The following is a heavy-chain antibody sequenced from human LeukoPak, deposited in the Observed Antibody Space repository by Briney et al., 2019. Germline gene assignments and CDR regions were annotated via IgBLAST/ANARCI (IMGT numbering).Heavy chain of an antibody. J-gene: IGHJ4*02. CDR3: ANPLWFGELAVCFDY. CDR1: GFTFSSDA. CDR2: ISGSGGST. Sequence: GGSLTLSCAASGFTFSSDAMSWVRQAPGRGLEWVSAISGSGGSTYYSDSVKGRFTISRDNSKNTLYLQMNSLRAEDTAVYYCANPLWFGELAVCFDYWGQGTLVTVSS. V-gene: IGHV3-23*01. D-gene: IGHD3-10*01.